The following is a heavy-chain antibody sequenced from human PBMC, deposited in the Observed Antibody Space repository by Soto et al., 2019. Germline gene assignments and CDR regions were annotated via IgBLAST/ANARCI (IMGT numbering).Heavy chain of an antibody. J-gene: IGHJ6*02. CDR3: ARWGQLVQAYYYYYGMDV. V-gene: IGHV1-69*01. D-gene: IGHD6-6*01. Sequence: QVQLVQSGAEVKKPGSSVKVSCKASGGTFSSYAISWVRQAPGQGLEWMGGVIPIFGTANYAQKFQGRVTITTDESTSTAYMELSSLRSEDTAVYYCARWGQLVQAYYYYYGMDVWGQGTTVTVSS. CDR1: GGTFSSYA. CDR2: VIPIFGTA.